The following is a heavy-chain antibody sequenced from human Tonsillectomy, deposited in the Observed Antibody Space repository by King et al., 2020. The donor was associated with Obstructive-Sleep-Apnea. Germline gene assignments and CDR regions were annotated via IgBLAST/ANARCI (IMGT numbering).Heavy chain of an antibody. D-gene: IGHD6-25*01. V-gene: IGHV3-48*04. CDR2: ISCSSESI. J-gene: IGHJ4*02. Sequence: VQLVESGGGLVQPGGALRLSCTGSTFTFSSYSMNWVRQAPGKGLEWISYISCSSESINYADSVRGRFTISRDNAGNSLFPHMTSLRVEDTAVYYCARGTHSGAWLIDYWGQGTLVTVSS. CDR3: ARGTHSGAWLIDY. CDR1: TFTFSSYS.